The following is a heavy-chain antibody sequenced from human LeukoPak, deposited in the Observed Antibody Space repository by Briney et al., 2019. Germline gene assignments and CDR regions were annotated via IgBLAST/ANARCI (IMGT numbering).Heavy chain of an antibody. CDR1: GFTFSSYW. Sequence: GGSLRLSCAASGFTFSSYWMSWARQAPGKGLEWVANIKQDGSEKYYVDSVKGRFTISRDNAKNSLYLQMNSLRAEDTAVYYCARRYYDSSGYFDYWGQGTLVTVSS. J-gene: IGHJ4*02. CDR3: ARRYYDSSGYFDY. V-gene: IGHV3-7*01. CDR2: IKQDGSEK. D-gene: IGHD3-22*01.